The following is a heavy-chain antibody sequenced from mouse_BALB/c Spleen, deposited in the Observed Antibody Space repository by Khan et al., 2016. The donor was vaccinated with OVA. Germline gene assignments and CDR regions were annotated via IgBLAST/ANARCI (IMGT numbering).Heavy chain of an antibody. J-gene: IGHJ2*01. D-gene: IGHD1-1*02. Sequence: VQLKESGPGLVKPSQSLSLTCTVTGYSITSGYAWNWIRQFPGNKLEWMGYISYSGVTSYTPSPKSRISITRDTSKNQFFLQLNSVTTEATATYYVAGGNCYGYYLDYWGKGTTVTVSS. CDR3: AGGNCYGYYLDY. V-gene: IGHV3-2*02. CDR2: ISYSGVT. CDR1: GYSITSGYA.